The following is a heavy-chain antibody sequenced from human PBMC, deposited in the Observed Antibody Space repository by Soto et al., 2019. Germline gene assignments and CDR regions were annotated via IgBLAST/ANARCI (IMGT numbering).Heavy chain of an antibody. J-gene: IGHJ6*02. V-gene: IGHV4-31*03. D-gene: IGHD2-21*02. CDR1: GGSISSGGYY. Sequence: SETLSLTCSVSGGSISSGGYYWSWIRQHPGKGLEWIGYIYYSGSTYYNPSLKSRVTISVDTSKNQFSLKLNSVTAADTAVYYCARDLWGYCGTDCYPLDVWGQGTTVT. CDR3: ARDLWGYCGTDCYPLDV. CDR2: IYYSGST.